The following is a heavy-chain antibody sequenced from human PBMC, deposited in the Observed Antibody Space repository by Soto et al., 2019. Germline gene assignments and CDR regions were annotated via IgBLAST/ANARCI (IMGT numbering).Heavy chain of an antibody. CDR3: ARTNYFDY. J-gene: IGHJ4*02. Sequence: PTCTVSGGSISSYYWSWIRQPPGKGLEWVGYIYYSGSTNYNPSLKSRVTISVDTSKNQFSLKLTSVTAADTAVYYCARTNYFDYWGQGALCTGSS. CDR1: GGSISSYY. V-gene: IGHV4-59*01. CDR2: IYYSGST.